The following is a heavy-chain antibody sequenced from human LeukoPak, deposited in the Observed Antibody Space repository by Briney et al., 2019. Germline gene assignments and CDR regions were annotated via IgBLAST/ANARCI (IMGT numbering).Heavy chain of an antibody. CDR3: AKEMGVTTAWAFDY. CDR2: ISGSGGSK. CDR1: GFTFSSFA. D-gene: IGHD4-17*01. J-gene: IGHJ4*02. V-gene: IGHV3-23*01. Sequence: GGSLRLSCAASGFTFSSFAMNWVRQAPGKGLEWVSGISGSGGSKYYADSVKGRLTIPRDDSRNTLSLQMNSLRAEDTAVYYCAKEMGVTTAWAFDYWGEGTVVTVP.